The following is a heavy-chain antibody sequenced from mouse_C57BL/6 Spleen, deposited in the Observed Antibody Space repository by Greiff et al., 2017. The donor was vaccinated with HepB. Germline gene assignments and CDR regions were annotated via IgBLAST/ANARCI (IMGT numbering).Heavy chain of an antibody. Sequence: EVQLQQSGAELVKPGASVKLSCTASGFNIKDYYMHWVKQRTEQGLEWIGRIDPEDGDTKYAPKFQGKATLTADTSSNTAYLQLSSLPSEDTAVYYCARSGATVVDWYFDVWGKGTTGTVSS. V-gene: IGHV14-2*01. D-gene: IGHD1-1*01. J-gene: IGHJ1*03. CDR2: IDPEDGDT. CDR1: GFNIKDYY. CDR3: ARSGATVVDWYFDV.